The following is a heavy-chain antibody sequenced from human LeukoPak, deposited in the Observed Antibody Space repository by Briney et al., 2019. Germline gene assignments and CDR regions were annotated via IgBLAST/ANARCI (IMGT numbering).Heavy chain of an antibody. CDR3: VRGALPGDNWYFDL. Sequence: PGGSLRLSCATSGFPFSAYDMHWVRQAPGEGLEWVSALGSAGDTYYPGAVKGRFTISRDYATDSLYLQMNGLRAGDTAVYFCVRGALPGDNWYFDLWGRGTLVTVSS. J-gene: IGHJ2*01. CDR1: GFPFSAYD. CDR2: LGSAGDT. V-gene: IGHV3-13*01.